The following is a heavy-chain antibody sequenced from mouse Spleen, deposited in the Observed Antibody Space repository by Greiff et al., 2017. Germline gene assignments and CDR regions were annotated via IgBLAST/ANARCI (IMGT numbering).Heavy chain of an antibody. CDR1: GFTFSSYA. Sequence: EVHLVESGGGLVKPGGSLKLSCAASGFTFSSYAMSWVRQSPEKRLEWVAEISSGGSYTYYPDTVTGLFTISRDNAKNTLYLEMSSLRSEDTAMYYCARERKYGYEDWYFDVWGAGTTVTVSS. D-gene: IGHD2-2*01. CDR2: ISSGGSYT. CDR3: ARERKYGYEDWYFDV. V-gene: IGHV5-9-4*01. J-gene: IGHJ1*01.